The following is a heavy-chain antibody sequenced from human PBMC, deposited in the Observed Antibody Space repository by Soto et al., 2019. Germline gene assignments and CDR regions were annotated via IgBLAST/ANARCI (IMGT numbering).Heavy chain of an antibody. V-gene: IGHV3-9*01. CDR1: GFTFDDYA. J-gene: IGHJ3*02. D-gene: IGHD3-3*01. CDR2: ISWNSGSI. Sequence: PGGSLRLSCAASGFTFDDYAMHWVRQAPGKGLEWVSGISWNSGSIGYADSVKGRFTISRDNAKNSLYLQMNSLRAEDTALYYCAKDIEIFGVVIPMDAFDIWGQGTMVTVSS. CDR3: AKDIEIFGVVIPMDAFDI.